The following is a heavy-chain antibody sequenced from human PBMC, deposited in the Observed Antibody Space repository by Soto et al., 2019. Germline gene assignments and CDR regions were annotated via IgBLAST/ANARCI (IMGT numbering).Heavy chain of an antibody. CDR3: ARELRRGSVWYWTDY. V-gene: IGHV6-1*01. Sequence: SQTLSLTCAISGDSVSNIDAVANWIKQSQSRGLEWLGRTYYRSKWFNDYAVSVKSRITINPDTSQNRFSLQLNSVTPEDTAVYYCARELRRGSVWYWTDYWGQGTLFT. CDR2: TYYRSKWFN. D-gene: IGHD6-19*01. J-gene: IGHJ4*02. CDR1: GDSVSNIDAV.